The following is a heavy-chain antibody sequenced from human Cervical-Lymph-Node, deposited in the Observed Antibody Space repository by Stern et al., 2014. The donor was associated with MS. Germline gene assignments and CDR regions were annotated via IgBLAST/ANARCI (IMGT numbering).Heavy chain of an antibody. D-gene: IGHD3-22*01. V-gene: IGHV3-9*01. CDR1: GFAFDEYA. J-gene: IGHJ4*02. CDR2: ISWSSGSI. CDR3: TRALSRRDSPDY. Sequence: EVQLVESGGGLVQPGRSLRLSCAASGFAFDEYAMHWVRQVPGKGLEWVSGISWSSGSIGYADPVKGRLTVYRDNAKNALYMQMASLRPGDTAFYSCTRALSRRDSPDYWGQGTLVTVS.